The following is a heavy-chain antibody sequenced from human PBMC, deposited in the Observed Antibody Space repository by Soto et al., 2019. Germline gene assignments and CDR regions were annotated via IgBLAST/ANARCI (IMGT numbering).Heavy chain of an antibody. V-gene: IGHV3-15*01. CDR1: GFTFSNAW. J-gene: IGHJ6*02. CDR2: IKSKTDGGTT. CDR3: TTERVYYYYGMDV. Sequence: GGSLRLSCAASGFTFSNAWMSWVRQAPGKGLEWVGRIKSKTDGGTTDYAAPVKGRFTISRDDSKNTLYLQMNSLKTEDTAVYYCTTERVYYYYGMDVWGQGTTVTVSS.